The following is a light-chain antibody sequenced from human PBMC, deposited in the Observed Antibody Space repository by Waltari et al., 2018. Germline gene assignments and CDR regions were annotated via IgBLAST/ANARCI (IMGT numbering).Light chain of an antibody. CDR2: DAS. J-gene: IGKJ1*01. Sequence: DIVLTQSPASLSLSPRDRATLSCRASQSVGRTLAWYQQRPGQAPRLLIYDASSRATGIPDRFSGSGSGTDFSLTISRLEPEDFAVYYCQKYGTRPATFGQGTKVEVK. CDR1: QSVGRT. V-gene: IGKV3-20*01. CDR3: QKYGTRPAT.